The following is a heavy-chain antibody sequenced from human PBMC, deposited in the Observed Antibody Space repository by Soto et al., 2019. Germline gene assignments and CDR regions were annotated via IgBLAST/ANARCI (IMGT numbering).Heavy chain of an antibody. CDR3: ARESLPFFYYMDV. V-gene: IGHV3-7*01. Sequence: GGSLRLSCAASGFTFSSYWMSWVRQAPGKGLEWVANIKQDGSEKYYVDSVKGRFTISRDNSKNTLYLQMNSLRSEDTAVYYCARESLPFFYYMDVWGRGTTVTVSS. J-gene: IGHJ6*03. CDR1: GFTFSSYW. CDR2: IKQDGSEK. D-gene: IGHD3-10*01.